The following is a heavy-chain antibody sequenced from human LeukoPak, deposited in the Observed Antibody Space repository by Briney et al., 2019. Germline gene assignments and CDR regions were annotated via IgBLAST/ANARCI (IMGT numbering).Heavy chain of an antibody. Sequence: SETLSLTCAVYGGSFSGYYWSWIRQPPGKGLEWIGEINHSGSTNYNPSLKSRVTISVDTSKNQFSLKLSSVTAADTAVYYCARDLGGGGDYWGQGTLVTVSS. CDR2: INHSGST. D-gene: IGHD3-16*01. J-gene: IGHJ4*02. CDR1: GGSFSGYY. CDR3: ARDLGGGGDY. V-gene: IGHV4-34*01.